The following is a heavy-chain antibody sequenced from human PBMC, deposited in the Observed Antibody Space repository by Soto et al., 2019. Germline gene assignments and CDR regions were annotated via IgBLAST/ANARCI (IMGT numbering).Heavy chain of an antibody. CDR1: GFTFSSYA. CDR2: ISGSGSPI. J-gene: IGHJ2*01. D-gene: IGHD3-10*01. CDR3: AAGHWYFDL. Sequence: GGSLRLSCAASGFTFSSYAMSWVRQAPGKGLEWVSYISGSGSPIYYADSVKGRFTISRDNAKTSLYLQMNSLRDEDTAVYYCAAGHWYFDLWGRGTLVTVSS. V-gene: IGHV3-48*02.